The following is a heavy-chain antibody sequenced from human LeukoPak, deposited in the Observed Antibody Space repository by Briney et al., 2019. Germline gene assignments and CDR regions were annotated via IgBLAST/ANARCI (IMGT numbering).Heavy chain of an antibody. Sequence: GGSLRLSCAASGFTFSGYGMHWVRQAPGKGLEWVAVISYDGSNKYYADSVKGRFTISRDNSKNTLYLQMNSRRAEDTAVYYCAKDHPLVGAPAYWGQGTLVTVSS. CDR2: ISYDGSNK. D-gene: IGHD1-26*01. CDR3: AKDHPLVGAPAY. CDR1: GFTFSGYG. V-gene: IGHV3-30*18. J-gene: IGHJ4*02.